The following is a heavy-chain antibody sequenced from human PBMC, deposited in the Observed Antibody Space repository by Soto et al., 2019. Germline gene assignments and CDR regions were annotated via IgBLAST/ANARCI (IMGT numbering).Heavy chain of an antibody. V-gene: IGHV3-15*01. D-gene: IGHD3-22*01. CDR1: GFTFNNAW. CDR3: TRAENYYDSSSFDY. CDR2: IKSKTDGGTT. J-gene: IGHJ4*02. Sequence: EVQLVESGGGLVKPGGSLRLSCVASGFTFNNAWMNWVRQAPGKGLEWVGRIKSKTDGGTTDYAALVKGRFTISRDDSKTTLYLQMNGLKTEDTAVYYCTRAENYYDSSSFDYWGQGTLVTVSS.